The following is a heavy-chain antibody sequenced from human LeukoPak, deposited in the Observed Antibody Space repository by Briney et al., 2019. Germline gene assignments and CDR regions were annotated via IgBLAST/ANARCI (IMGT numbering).Heavy chain of an antibody. CDR3: ARGVVVPAAMGPNYYYYGMDV. CDR2: IYYSGST. D-gene: IGHD2-2*01. CDR1: GGSISSYY. J-gene: IGHJ6*04. Sequence: SETLSLTCTVSGGSISSYYWSWLRQPPGKGLEWLGYIYYSGSTNYNPSLKSRVTISVDTSKNQFSLKLSSVTAADTAVYYCARGVVVPAAMGPNYYYYGMDVWGKGTTVTVSS. V-gene: IGHV4-59*01.